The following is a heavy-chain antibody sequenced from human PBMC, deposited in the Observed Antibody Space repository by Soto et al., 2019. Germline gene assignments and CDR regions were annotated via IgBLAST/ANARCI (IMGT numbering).Heavy chain of an antibody. CDR1: GGSFSGYY. J-gene: IGHJ5*02. CDR3: ARGPPYCSGGSCYPNWFDP. V-gene: IGHV4-34*01. D-gene: IGHD2-15*01. CDR2: INHRGST. Sequence: SETLSLTCAVYGGSFSGYYWSWIRQPPGKGLEWVGEINHRGSTNYNPSLKSRVTISVDTSKNQSSLKLSSVTAADTAVYYCARGPPYCSGGSCYPNWFDPWGQGTLVTVSS.